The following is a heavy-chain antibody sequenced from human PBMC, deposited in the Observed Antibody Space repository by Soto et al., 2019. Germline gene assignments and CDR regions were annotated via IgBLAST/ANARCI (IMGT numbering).Heavy chain of an antibody. Sequence: GGSLRLSCAASGFTFSNYWMTWVRQAPGKGLEWVANIKQDGSEKYYVDSVKGRFTISRDNAKNSLYLQMNSLRAEDTAVYYCARGCSGGSCYSIWFDYWGQGTQITVSS. CDR3: ARGCSGGSCYSIWFDY. D-gene: IGHD2-15*01. V-gene: IGHV3-7*03. CDR1: GFTFSNYW. CDR2: IKQDGSEK. J-gene: IGHJ4*02.